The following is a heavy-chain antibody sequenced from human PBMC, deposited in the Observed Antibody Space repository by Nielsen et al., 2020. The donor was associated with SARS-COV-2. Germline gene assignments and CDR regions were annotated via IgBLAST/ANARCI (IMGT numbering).Heavy chain of an antibody. CDR3: AKGDYGVPGSHFDY. V-gene: IGHV3-23*01. CDR2: ISGSGGST. Sequence: GESLKISCAASGFTFDDYAMHWVRQAPGKGLEWVSAISGSGGSTYYADSVKGRFTISRDNSKNTLYLQMNSLRAEDTAVYYCAKGDYGVPGSHFDYWGQGTLVTVSS. CDR1: GFTFDDYA. J-gene: IGHJ4*02. D-gene: IGHD4-17*01.